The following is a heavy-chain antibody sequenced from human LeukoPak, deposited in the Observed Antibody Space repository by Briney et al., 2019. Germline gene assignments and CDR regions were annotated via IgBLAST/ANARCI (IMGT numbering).Heavy chain of an antibody. CDR3: TRHRFVWFGGIGYYYYYMDV. J-gene: IGHJ6*03. D-gene: IGHD3-10*01. CDR2: ISGSGGST. V-gene: IGHV3-23*01. Sequence: GGSLRLSCAASGFTFSSYGMSWVRQAPGKGLEWVSAISGSGGSTYYADSVKGRFTISRDNSKNTLYLQMNSLRAEDTAVYYCTRHRFVWFGGIGYYYYYMDVWGKGTTVTVSS. CDR1: GFTFSSYG.